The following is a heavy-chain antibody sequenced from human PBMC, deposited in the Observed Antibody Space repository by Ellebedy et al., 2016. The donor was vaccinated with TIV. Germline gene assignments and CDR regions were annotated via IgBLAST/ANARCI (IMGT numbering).Heavy chain of an antibody. CDR1: GLTFSSYV. Sequence: GGSLRLXXAASGLTFSSYVMNWVRQAPGKGLEWVSAITGSGDSTYYADSVKGRFTISRDNSKNTLYLQMNGLRAEDTAVFYCAKGGYYNLDYWGPGIRVTVSS. CDR3: AKGGYYNLDY. V-gene: IGHV3-23*01. CDR2: ITGSGDST. D-gene: IGHD3-9*01. J-gene: IGHJ4*02.